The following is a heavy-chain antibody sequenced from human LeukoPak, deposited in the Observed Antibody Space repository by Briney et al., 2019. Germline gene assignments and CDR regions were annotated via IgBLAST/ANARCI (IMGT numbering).Heavy chain of an antibody. Sequence: AGGSLSLSCAASGFTFSSYSMNWVGQAPGKGLEWVSSIRIGIIYIYYADSVQCRFTISRDNAKNSLYLQRNSLRAEDTAVYYCARAEDGSGWYSDYWGQGTLVTVSS. J-gene: IGHJ4*02. D-gene: IGHD6-19*01. CDR1: GFTFSSYS. CDR2: IRIGIIYI. CDR3: ARAEDGSGWYSDY. V-gene: IGHV3-21*01.